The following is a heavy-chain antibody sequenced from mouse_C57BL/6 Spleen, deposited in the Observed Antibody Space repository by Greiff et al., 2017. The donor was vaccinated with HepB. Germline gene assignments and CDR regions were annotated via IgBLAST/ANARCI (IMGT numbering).Heavy chain of an antibody. V-gene: IGHV1-55*01. CDR3: GRGYDY. J-gene: IGHJ2*01. Sequence: QVQLQQSGAELVKPGASVKMSCQASGYTFTSYWITWVKQRPGQGLAWIGDIYPGSGSTNYNEKFKSKATLTVDTSSSTADMQLSSLTAEDSAVYYCGRGYDYWGQGTTLTVSS. CDR1: GYTFTSYW. CDR2: IYPGSGST.